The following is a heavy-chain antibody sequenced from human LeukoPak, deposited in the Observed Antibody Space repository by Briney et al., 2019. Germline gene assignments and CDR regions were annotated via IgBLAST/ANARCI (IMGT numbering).Heavy chain of an antibody. D-gene: IGHD3-3*01. V-gene: IGHV3-48*03. CDR1: GFTFSNYA. CDR3: ARSARLMKGVVEVTALDD. J-gene: IGHJ4*02. CDR2: LSSSGSAF. Sequence: GGSLRLSCAASGFTFSNYAMSWVRQAPGKGLEWIAYLSSSGSAFSYADSVKGRFTIARDNAKNSVYLEMNSLRADDTAVYYCARSARLMKGVVEVTALDDWGQGTLVTVSS.